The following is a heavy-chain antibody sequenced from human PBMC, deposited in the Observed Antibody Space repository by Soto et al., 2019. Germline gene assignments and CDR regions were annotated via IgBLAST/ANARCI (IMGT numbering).Heavy chain of an antibody. CDR1: VYSFTSYW. J-gene: IGHJ5*02. CDR3: ARRSYYYDSSGYYFWFDP. D-gene: IGHD3-22*01. V-gene: IGHV5-51*01. CDR2: IYPGDSDT. Sequence: GESLKISCKGSVYSFTSYWIGWVRQMPGKGLEWMGIIYPGDSDTRYSPSFQGQVTISADKSISTAYLQWSSLKASDTAMYYCARRSYYYDSSGYYFWFDPWGQGTLVTVSS.